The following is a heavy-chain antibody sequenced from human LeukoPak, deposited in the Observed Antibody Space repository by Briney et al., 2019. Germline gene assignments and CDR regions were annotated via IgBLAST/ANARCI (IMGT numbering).Heavy chain of an antibody. J-gene: IGHJ4*02. V-gene: IGHV1-2*02. CDR1: GYTFTGDY. D-gene: IGHD3-22*01. CDR3: ARAHASLGYSDSIGYYPY. Sequence: ASVKVSSKASGYTFTGDYMHWVRQAPGQGLEWMGWINPNSGGTNYAQKFQGRVTMTRDTSISTAYMELSRLRSDDTAVYYCARAHASLGYSDSIGYYPYWGQGTLVTVSS. CDR2: INPNSGGT.